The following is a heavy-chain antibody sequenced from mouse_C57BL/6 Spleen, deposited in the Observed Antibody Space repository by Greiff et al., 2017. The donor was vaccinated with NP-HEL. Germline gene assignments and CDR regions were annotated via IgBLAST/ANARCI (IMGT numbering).Heavy chain of an antibody. J-gene: IGHJ3*01. D-gene: IGHD2-3*01. CDR3: ALIYDGYPFAY. Sequence: QVQLQQPGAELVRPGSSVKLSCKASGYTFTSYWMDWVKQRPGQGLEWIGNIYPSDSETHYNQKFKDKATLTVDKSSSTAYMQLSSLTSEDSAVYYCALIYDGYPFAYWGQGTLVTVSA. V-gene: IGHV1-61*01. CDR2: IYPSDSET. CDR1: GYTFTSYW.